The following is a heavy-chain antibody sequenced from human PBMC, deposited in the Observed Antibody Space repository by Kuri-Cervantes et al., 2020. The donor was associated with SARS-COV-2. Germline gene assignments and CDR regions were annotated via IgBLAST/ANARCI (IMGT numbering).Heavy chain of an antibody. CDR3: ARGLDCSSTSCAGFDY. CDR1: GGSISSSSYY. J-gene: IGHJ4*02. D-gene: IGHD2-2*01. CDR2: IYYSGST. Sequence: SETLSLTCTVSGGSISSSSYYWGWIRQPPGTGLEWIGSIYYSGSTYYNPSLKSRVTISVDTSKNQFSLKLSSVTAADTAVYYCARGLDCSSTSCAGFDYWGQGTLVTVSS. V-gene: IGHV4-39*07.